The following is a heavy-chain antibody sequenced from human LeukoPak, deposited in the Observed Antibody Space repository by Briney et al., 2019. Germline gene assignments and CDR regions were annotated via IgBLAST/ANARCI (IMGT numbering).Heavy chain of an antibody. CDR3: AKGVLVVIESYFDH. D-gene: IGHD3-22*01. CDR1: GFTFRDSA. Sequence: PGGSLRLSCAASGFTFRDSAMSWVRQAPGKGLEGLSAITGSGNTKYYADSVKGRFTVSRDNNKNTLYLQMNSLRAEDTAIYYCAKGVLVVIESYFDHWGQGSLVTVSS. V-gene: IGHV3-23*01. J-gene: IGHJ4*02. CDR2: ITGSGNTK.